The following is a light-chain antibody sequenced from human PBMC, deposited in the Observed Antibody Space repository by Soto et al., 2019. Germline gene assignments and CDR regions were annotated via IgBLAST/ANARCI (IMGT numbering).Light chain of an antibody. CDR2: GAF. CDR1: QSISAN. V-gene: IGKV3-15*01. CDR3: QQYNDWPLT. Sequence: EIVMTQSPATLSVSPGARATLSCRASQSISANLAWYQQKPGQAPSLLIYGAFTSATGVPARFSGAGSGTEFTLTISSLQSEDFALYYCQQYNDWPLTVGQGTKVDIK. J-gene: IGKJ1*01.